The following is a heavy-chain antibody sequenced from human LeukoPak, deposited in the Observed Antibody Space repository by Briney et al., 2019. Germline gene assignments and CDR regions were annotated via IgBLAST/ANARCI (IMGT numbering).Heavy chain of an antibody. CDR1: GFTFSSYW. CDR3: ARRFWSGYPKRIYYFDH. D-gene: IGHD3-3*01. CDR2: IKQDGSEK. V-gene: IGHV3-7*01. Sequence: GGSLRLSCAASGFTFSSYWMSWVRQAPGKGLEWVANIKQDGSEKYYVDPVKGRFTISRDNAKNSLYLQMNSLRAEDTAVYYCARRFWSGYPKRIYYFDHWGQGTLVTVSS. J-gene: IGHJ4*02.